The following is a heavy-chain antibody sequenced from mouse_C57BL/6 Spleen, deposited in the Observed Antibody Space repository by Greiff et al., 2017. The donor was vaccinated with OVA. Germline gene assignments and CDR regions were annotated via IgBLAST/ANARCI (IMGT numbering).Heavy chain of an antibody. CDR2: IDPSDSYT. CDR1: GYTFTSYW. J-gene: IGHJ3*01. Sequence: QVQLQQPGAELVMPGASVKLSCKASGYTFTSYWMHWVKQRPGQGLEWIGEIDPSDSYTNYNQKFKGKSTLTVDKSSSTAYMQLSSLTSEDSAVDDCARGATGGFAYWGQGTLVTVSA. D-gene: IGHD1-1*01. CDR3: ARGATGGFAY. V-gene: IGHV1-69*01.